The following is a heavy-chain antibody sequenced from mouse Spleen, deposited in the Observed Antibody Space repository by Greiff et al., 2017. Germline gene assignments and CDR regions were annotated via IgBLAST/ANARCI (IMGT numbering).Heavy chain of an antibody. V-gene: IGHV7-3*01. CDR3: ARSDSSGYWFAY. CDR1: GFTFTDYY. Sequence: EVQGVESGGGLVQPGGSLSLSCAASGFTFTDYYMSWVRQPPGKALEWLGFIRNKANGYTTEYSASVKGRFTISRDNSQSILYLQMNALRAEDSATYYCARSDSSGYWFAYWGQGTLVTVSA. D-gene: IGHD3-2*02. J-gene: IGHJ3*01. CDR2: IRNKANGYTT.